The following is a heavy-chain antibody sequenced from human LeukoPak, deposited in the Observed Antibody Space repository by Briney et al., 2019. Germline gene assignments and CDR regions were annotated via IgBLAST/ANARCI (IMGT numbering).Heavy chain of an antibody. V-gene: IGHV3-48*01. CDR1: GFTFSSYH. CDR3: ARTYERELDY. Sequence: GGSLRLSCAASGFTFSSYHMNWVRQAPGKGLEWVSYISIISSTIYYADSVKGRFTISRDDAKNSVYLQMNSLRAEDTAVYYCARTYERELDYWGEGTLVTVSS. D-gene: IGHD5-12*01. J-gene: IGHJ4*02. CDR2: ISIISSTI.